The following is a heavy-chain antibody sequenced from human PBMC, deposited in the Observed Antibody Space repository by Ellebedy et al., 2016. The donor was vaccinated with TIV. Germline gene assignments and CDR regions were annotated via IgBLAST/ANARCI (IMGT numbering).Heavy chain of an antibody. CDR1: GGSFSGYY. CDR3: ARDIGYCSGGSCAGFDY. J-gene: IGHJ4*02. V-gene: IGHV4-34*01. D-gene: IGHD2-15*01. CDR2: INHSGST. Sequence: SETLSLTCAVYGGSFSGYYWSWIRQPPGKGLEWIGEINHSGSTNYNPSLKSRVTISVDKSKNQFSLKLSSVTAADTAVYYCARDIGYCSGGSCAGFDYWGQGTLVTVSS.